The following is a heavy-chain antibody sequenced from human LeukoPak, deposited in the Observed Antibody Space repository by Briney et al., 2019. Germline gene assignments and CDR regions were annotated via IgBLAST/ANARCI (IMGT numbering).Heavy chain of an antibody. CDR2: IYHSGST. Sequence: SETLSLTCTVSGYSIGSGYYWGWIRQPPGKGLEWIGSIYHSGSTYYNPSLKSRVTISVDTSKNQFSLKLSSVTAADTAVYYCARGFDSNYVYYYYYMDVWGKGTTVTVSS. J-gene: IGHJ6*03. D-gene: IGHD4-11*01. V-gene: IGHV4-38-2*02. CDR1: GYSIGSGYY. CDR3: ARGFDSNYVYYYYYMDV.